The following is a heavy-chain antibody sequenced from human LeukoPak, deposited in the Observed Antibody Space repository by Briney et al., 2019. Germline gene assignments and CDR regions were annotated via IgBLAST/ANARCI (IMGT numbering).Heavy chain of an antibody. D-gene: IGHD5-18*01. CDR2: ISWNSGSI. Sequence: PGGSLRLSCAASGFTFDDYAMHWVRQAPGKGLEWVSGISWNSGSIGYADSVKGRFTISRDNSKNTLYLQMNSLRAEDTAVYYCAKVSSPGLPYYHGMDVWGKGTTVT. CDR1: GFTFDDYA. V-gene: IGHV3-9*01. CDR3: AKVSSPGLPYYHGMDV. J-gene: IGHJ6*04.